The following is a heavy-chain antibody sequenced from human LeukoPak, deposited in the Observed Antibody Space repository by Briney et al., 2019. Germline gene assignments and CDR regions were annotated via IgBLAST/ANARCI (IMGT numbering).Heavy chain of an antibody. D-gene: IGHD1-26*01. CDR2: ISSSSSYI. CDR1: GFTFSSHS. Sequence: GGSLRLSCAASGFTFSSHSMNWVRQAPGKGLEWVSSISSSSSYIYYADSVKGRFTISRDNAKNSLYLQMNSLRAEDTAVYYCARDRELELGYYFDYWGQGTLVTVSS. V-gene: IGHV3-21*01. J-gene: IGHJ4*02. CDR3: ARDRELELGYYFDY.